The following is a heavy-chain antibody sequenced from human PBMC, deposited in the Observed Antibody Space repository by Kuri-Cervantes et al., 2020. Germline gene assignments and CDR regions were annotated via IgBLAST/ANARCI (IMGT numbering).Heavy chain of an antibody. CDR3: ARNYYYDSSGYYYEVWWFDP. V-gene: IGHV4-59*01. J-gene: IGHJ5*02. D-gene: IGHD3-22*01. Sequence: SETLSLTCTVSGGSISSYYWSWIRQPPGKGLEWIGYIYYSGSTNYNPSLKSRVTISVDTSKNQFSLKLSSVTAADTAVYYCARNYYYDSSGYYYEVWWFDPWGQGTLVTVSS. CDR2: IYYSGST. CDR1: GGSISSYY.